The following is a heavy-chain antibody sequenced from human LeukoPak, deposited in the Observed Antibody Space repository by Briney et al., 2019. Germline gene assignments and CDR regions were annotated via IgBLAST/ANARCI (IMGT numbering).Heavy chain of an antibody. V-gene: IGHV1-69*13. Sequence: SVKVSCKASGGTFSSYAISWVRQAPGQGLERMGGIIPIFGTANYAQKFQGRVTITADESTSTAYMELSSLRSEDTAVYYCASSLIVVVPAARGLGDWGQGTLVTVSS. CDR3: ASSLIVVVPAARGLGD. CDR2: IIPIFGTA. D-gene: IGHD2-2*01. J-gene: IGHJ4*02. CDR1: GGTFSSYA.